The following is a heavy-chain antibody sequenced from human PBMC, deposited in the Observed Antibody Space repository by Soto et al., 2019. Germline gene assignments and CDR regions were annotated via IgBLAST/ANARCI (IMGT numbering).Heavy chain of an antibody. D-gene: IGHD3-10*01. CDR1: GFIFSNYD. V-gene: IGHV3-64*07. J-gene: IGHJ4*02. CDR3: ARDASGNYYERDYFDY. CDR2: INTNGDST. Sequence: EVQLVESGGGLVQPGGSLRLSCAASGFIFSNYDMHWVRQAPGKGLAYVSAINTNGDSTYYEDSVKGRFTVSRDNSKNTLYLQLGSLRAEDMAVYYCARDASGNYYERDYFDYWGQGTLVTVSS.